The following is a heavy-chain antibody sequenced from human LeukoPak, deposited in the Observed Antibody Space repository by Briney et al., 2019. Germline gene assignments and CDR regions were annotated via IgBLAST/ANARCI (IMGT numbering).Heavy chain of an antibody. V-gene: IGHV1-8*01. J-gene: IGHJ6*03. CDR1: GYTFTSYD. Sequence: ASVKVSCKASGYTFTSYDINWVRQATGQGLEWMGWMNPNSGNTGYAQKFQGRVTMTRNTSISTAYMELSSLRSEDTAVYYCAKGGNIRVVVPFYYMDVWGKGTTVTIYS. D-gene: IGHD2-2*01. CDR3: AKGGNIRVVVPFYYMDV. CDR2: MNPNSGNT.